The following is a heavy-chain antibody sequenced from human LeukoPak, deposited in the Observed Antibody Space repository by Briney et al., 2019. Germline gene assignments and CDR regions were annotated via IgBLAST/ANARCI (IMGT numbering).Heavy chain of an antibody. D-gene: IGHD3-22*01. CDR3: ARQGRGGTMIGPFDY. J-gene: IGHJ4*02. CDR2: IYYSGST. CDR1: GGSISSYY. V-gene: IGHV4-59*08. Sequence: SETLSLTCTVSGGSISSYYWSWIRQPPGKGLEWIGYIYYSGSTNYNPSLKSRVTISVDTSKNQFSLKLSSVTAADTAVYYCARQGRGGTMIGPFDYWGQGTLVTVSS.